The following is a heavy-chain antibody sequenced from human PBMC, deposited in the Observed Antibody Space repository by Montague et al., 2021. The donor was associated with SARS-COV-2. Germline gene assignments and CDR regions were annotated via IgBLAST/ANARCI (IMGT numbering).Heavy chain of an antibody. Sequence: SETLSLTCSVSGVSISSNYWNWIRQPPGRGLEWIGYIYYSGSTNYNPSPESRVTISADTSKNHFSLKLRSVTAADTAVYYCAREISGPDYFDYWGQGTLVTVSS. CDR3: AREISGPDYFDY. CDR2: IYYSGST. CDR1: GVSISSNY. V-gene: IGHV4-59*01. D-gene: IGHD3-10*01. J-gene: IGHJ4*02.